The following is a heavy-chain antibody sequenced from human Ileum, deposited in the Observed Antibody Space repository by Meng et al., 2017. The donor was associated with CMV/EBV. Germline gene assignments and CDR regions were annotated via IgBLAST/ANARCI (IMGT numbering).Heavy chain of an antibody. CDR3: ARAAARGVPVDF. D-gene: IGHD3-10*01. V-gene: IGHV4-4*07. CDR1: GGSLNTYY. Sequence: GSAPGLVNPSATLSLTCTFSGGSLNTYYWSWIRQSAGKGLEFIGRIHSSGNTDYNPSLMSRVTMSIDTSKNQLSLNLNSVTAADTAVYYCARAAARGVPVDFWGQGMLVTVSS. J-gene: IGHJ4*02. CDR2: IHSSGNT.